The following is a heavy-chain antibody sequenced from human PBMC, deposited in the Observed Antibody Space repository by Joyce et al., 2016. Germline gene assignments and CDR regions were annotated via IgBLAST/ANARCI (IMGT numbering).Heavy chain of an antibody. V-gene: IGHV4-39*07. D-gene: IGHD4-23*01. Sequence: QVQLQESGPGLVKPSETLSLTCTVSGGSISSSTYYWGWIRQSPGKGLEWIGNMYYNGSTYYNPSRKSRGTISADTSKNQFSLKLRSVTAADTAVYYCAGGTVVIITVDYWGQGFLVTVSS. CDR1: GGSISSSTYY. CDR2: MYYNGST. J-gene: IGHJ4*02. CDR3: AGGTVVIITVDY.